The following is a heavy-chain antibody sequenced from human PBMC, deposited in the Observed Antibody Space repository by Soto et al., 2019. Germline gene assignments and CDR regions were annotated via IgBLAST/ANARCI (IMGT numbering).Heavy chain of an antibody. Sequence: ASVKVSCKASGYTFTSYDINWVRQATGQGLEWMGWMNPNSGNTGYAQKFQGRVTMTRNTSISTAYMELSSLRSEDTAVYYCARGDGYPIAARPSNFDYWGQGTLVTVSS. CDR1: GYTFTSYD. J-gene: IGHJ4*02. CDR3: ARGDGYPIAARPSNFDY. CDR2: MNPNSGNT. V-gene: IGHV1-8*01. D-gene: IGHD6-6*01.